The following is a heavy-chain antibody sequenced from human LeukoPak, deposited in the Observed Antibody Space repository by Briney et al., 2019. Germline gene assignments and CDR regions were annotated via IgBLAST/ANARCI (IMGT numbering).Heavy chain of an antibody. J-gene: IGHJ3*02. CDR1: GFTFSNYF. D-gene: IGHD2-21*02. Sequence: GGSLRLSCAASGFTFSNYFMHWVRQAPGKGLEWVADIASDGSHTFYVESVKGRFTISRDNSKNTLYLQMNSLRAEDTAVYFCARERQDTVIHSGAFDTWGQETMVTASS. CDR2: IASDGSHT. V-gene: IGHV3-30*04. CDR3: ARERQDTVIHSGAFDT.